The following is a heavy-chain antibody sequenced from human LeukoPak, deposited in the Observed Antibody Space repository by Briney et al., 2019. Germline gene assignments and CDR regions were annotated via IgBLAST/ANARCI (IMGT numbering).Heavy chain of an antibody. V-gene: IGHV4-59*08. CDR2: IYYSGST. J-gene: IGHJ4*02. D-gene: IGHD6-19*01. Sequence: PSETLSLTCAVPGGSINNYYWSWIRQPPGKGLEWIGYIYYSGSTNYNPSLKSRVTISVDTSKNQFSLRLNSVTAADTAVYYCARRVTTSGWYRDDYWGQGTLVTVSS. CDR1: GGSINNYY. CDR3: ARRVTTSGWYRDDY.